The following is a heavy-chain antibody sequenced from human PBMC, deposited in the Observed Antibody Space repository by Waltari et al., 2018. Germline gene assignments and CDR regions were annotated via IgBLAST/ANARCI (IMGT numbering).Heavy chain of an antibody. CDR3: AHNAYYDSSGYGFDY. CDR1: GFSLSTSGMG. D-gene: IGHD3-22*01. V-gene: IGHV2-5*02. Sequence: QITLKESGPTLVKPTQTLTLTCAFSGFSLSTSGMGVGWIRQPPGKALDWLALIYWDDDKRYSPSLRSRLTISKDTSKNQVVLTMTNMDPVDTATYDCAHNAYYDSSGYGFDYWGQGTLVTVSS. CDR2: IYWDDDK. J-gene: IGHJ4*02.